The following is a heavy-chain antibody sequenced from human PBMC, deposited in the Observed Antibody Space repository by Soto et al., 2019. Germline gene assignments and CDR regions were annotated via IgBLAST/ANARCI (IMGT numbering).Heavy chain of an antibody. CDR3: ASGTDRQQLLYFDY. Sequence: QVQLVQSGAEVKKPGSSVKVSCKASGGTFSSYTISWVRQAPGQGLEWMGRIIPILGIANYAQKFQGRVTITADKSTSTAYMELSSLRSEDTAVYYCASGTDRQQLLYFDYWGQGTLVTVSS. CDR1: GGTFSSYT. J-gene: IGHJ4*02. CDR2: IIPILGIA. D-gene: IGHD6-13*01. V-gene: IGHV1-69*02.